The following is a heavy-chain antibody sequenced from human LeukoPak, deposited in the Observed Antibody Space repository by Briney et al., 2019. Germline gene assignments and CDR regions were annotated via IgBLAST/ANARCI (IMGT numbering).Heavy chain of an antibody. V-gene: IGHV1-46*01. Sequence: ASVKVSCKASGYTFTSYYMHWVRQAPGQGLEWMGIINPGGGSTSYAQKFQGRVTMTRDTSTSTVYMELSSLRSEDTAVYYCAREMGITGTTSGYDYWGQGTLVTVSS. CDR2: INPGGGST. CDR1: GYTFTSYY. J-gene: IGHJ4*02. CDR3: AREMGITGTTSGYDY. D-gene: IGHD1-7*01.